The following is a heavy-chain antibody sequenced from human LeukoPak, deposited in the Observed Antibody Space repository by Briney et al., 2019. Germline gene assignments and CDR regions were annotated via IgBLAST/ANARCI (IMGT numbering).Heavy chain of an antibody. J-gene: IGHJ2*01. V-gene: IGHV4-34*01. Sequence: SETLSLTCAVYGGSFSGYYWSWIRQPPGKGLEWIGEINHSGSTNYNPSLKSRVTISVDTSKNQFSLKLSSVTAADTAVYYCAREGNVDTAMVRWYFDLWGRGTLVTVSS. CDR1: GGSFSGYY. D-gene: IGHD5-18*01. CDR2: INHSGST. CDR3: AREGNVDTAMVRWYFDL.